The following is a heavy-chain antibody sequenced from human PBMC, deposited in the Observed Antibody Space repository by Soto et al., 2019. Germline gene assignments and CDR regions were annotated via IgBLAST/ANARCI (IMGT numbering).Heavy chain of an antibody. CDR1: GGSVKSGGYY. CDR3: ARGATTFPGDFVDD. CDR2: IYYSGTA. J-gene: IGHJ4*02. V-gene: IGHV4-31*03. Sequence: SEKLSLTYTVSGGSVKSGGYYWTWIRQHPGKGLEWIGYIYYSGTAYYNPSLKRRVSISLDPSKNQFSLKLSSVTAADTAVYYCARGATTFPGDFVDDWGQRTLVTVSS. D-gene: IGHD4-17*01.